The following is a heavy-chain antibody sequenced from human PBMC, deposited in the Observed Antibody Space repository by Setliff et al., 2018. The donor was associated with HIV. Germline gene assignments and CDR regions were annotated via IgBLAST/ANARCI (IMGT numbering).Heavy chain of an antibody. J-gene: IGHJ4*02. CDR3: ARDSDPHYDSSGSQGAY. CDR1: GYTFTSYD. D-gene: IGHD3-22*01. V-gene: IGHV1-8*02. CDR2: MNPNSGNT. Sequence: ASVKVSCKASGYTFTSYDINWVRQATGQGLEWMGWMNPNSGNTGYAQKFQGRVTMTRNTSISTAYMELSSLRSEDTAVYYCARDSDPHYDSSGSQGAYWGQGTLVTVSS.